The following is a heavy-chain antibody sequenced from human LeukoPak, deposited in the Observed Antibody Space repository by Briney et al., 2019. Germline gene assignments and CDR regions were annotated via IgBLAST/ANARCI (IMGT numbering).Heavy chain of an antibody. CDR1: GGSISSGGYS. Sequence: SETLSLTCTVSGGSISSGGYSWSWIRQHPGKGLEWIGYIYYSGSTYYNPSLKSRVTISVDTSKNQFSLKLSSVTAADTAVYYCARDHYYYDSSGYYRDAFDIRGQGTMVTVSS. D-gene: IGHD3-22*01. CDR3: ARDHYYYDSSGYYRDAFDI. CDR2: IYYSGST. J-gene: IGHJ3*02. V-gene: IGHV4-31*03.